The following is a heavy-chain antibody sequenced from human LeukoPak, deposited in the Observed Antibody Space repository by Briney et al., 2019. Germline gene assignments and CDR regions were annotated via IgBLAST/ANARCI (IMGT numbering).Heavy chain of an antibody. CDR3: ARVAMVVTGGMDY. J-gene: IGHJ4*02. V-gene: IGHV3-48*03. CDR1: GFTFSSYE. CDR2: ISSSGSTI. D-gene: IGHD4-23*01. Sequence: PGGSLRLSCAASGFTFSSYEMNWVRQAPGKGLEWVSYISSSGSTIYYADSVKGRFTISRDNAKNSPYLQMNSLSAEDTAVYYCARVAMVVTGGMDYWGQGTLVTVSS.